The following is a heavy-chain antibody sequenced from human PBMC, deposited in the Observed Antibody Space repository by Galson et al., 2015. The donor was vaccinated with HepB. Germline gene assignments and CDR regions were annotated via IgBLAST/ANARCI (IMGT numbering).Heavy chain of an antibody. V-gene: IGHV1-18*01. D-gene: IGHD6-19*01. CDR2: ISAYNGDT. Sequence: SVKVSCKASGYTFTKYGISWVRQAPGQGLEWMGWISAYNGDTKYAQKLQGRVTMTTDTSTSTAYMEMRSLRSDDTAVYYCAREGVSSGWYDYFYMDVWGKGTTVTVSS. CDR1: GYTFTKYG. CDR3: AREGVSSGWYDYFYMDV. J-gene: IGHJ6*03.